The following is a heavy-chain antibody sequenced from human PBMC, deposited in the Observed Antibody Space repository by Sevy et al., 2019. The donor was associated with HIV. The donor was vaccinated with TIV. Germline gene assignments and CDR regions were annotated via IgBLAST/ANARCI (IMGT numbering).Heavy chain of an antibody. V-gene: IGHV3-7*01. D-gene: IGHD3-10*01. CDR3: LVSFDY. J-gene: IGHJ4*02. CDR1: GFSFSTSW. Sequence: GGSLRLSCAASGFSFSTSWMTWVRQAPGKGLEWVANIKEDGSEIYYVDSVKGRFNISRDNAKNSLYLQMNSLRVEDTAVYYCLVSFDYWGQGTLVTVSS. CDR2: IKEDGSEI.